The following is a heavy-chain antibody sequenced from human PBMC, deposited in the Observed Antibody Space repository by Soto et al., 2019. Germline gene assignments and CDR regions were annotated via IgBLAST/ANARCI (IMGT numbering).Heavy chain of an antibody. Sequence: SETLSLTCTVSGGSISSYYWSWIRQPPGKGLEWIGYIYYSGSTNYNPSLKSRVTISVDTSKNQFSLKLSSVTAADTAVYYCARVHYGSGSYFDWFDPWGQGTLVTVPS. CDR3: ARVHYGSGSYFDWFDP. CDR2: IYYSGST. V-gene: IGHV4-59*01. CDR1: GGSISSYY. J-gene: IGHJ5*02. D-gene: IGHD3-10*01.